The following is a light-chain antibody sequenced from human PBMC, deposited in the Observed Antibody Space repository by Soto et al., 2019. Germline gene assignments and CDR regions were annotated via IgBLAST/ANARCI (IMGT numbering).Light chain of an antibody. CDR2: EVT. J-gene: IGLJ2*01. CDR1: NSDVANYDY. Sequence: QSVLTQPASVSGSPGQSITLSCTGANSDVANYDYVSWYRQYPGLAPQVIISEVTNRPSAISDRFSGSKSANTAYLTISGLQAEDEADYYCCSNTISGDPVFGGVTKVTVL. CDR3: CSNTISGDPV. V-gene: IGLV2-14*01.